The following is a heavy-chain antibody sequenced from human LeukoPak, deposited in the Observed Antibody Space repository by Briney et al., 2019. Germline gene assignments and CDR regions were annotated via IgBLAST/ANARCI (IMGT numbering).Heavy chain of an antibody. CDR3: ARDLGDDSDYYYYGMDV. V-gene: IGHV4-61*02. Sequence: PSQTLSLTCTVSGGSISSGSYYWSWIRQPAGKGLEWIGRIYTSGSINYNPSLKSRVTISVDTSKNQFSLKLGSVTAADTAVYYCARDLGDDSDYYYYGMDVWGQGTTVTVSS. J-gene: IGHJ6*02. CDR2: IYTSGSI. CDR1: GGSISSGSYY. D-gene: IGHD3-10*01.